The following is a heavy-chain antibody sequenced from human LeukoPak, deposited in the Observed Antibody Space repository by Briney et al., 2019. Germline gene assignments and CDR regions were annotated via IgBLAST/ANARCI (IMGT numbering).Heavy chain of an antibody. CDR2: ISSSSCYI. V-gene: IGHV3-21*01. CDR3: ARDGIAVAGTGRYFDY. J-gene: IGHJ4*02. D-gene: IGHD6-19*01. Sequence: GGSLRLSCAASGFTFSSYSMNWVRQAPGKGLEWVSSISSSSCYIYYADSVKGRFTISRDNAKNSLYLQMNSLRAEDTAVYYCARDGIAVAGTGRYFDYWGQGTLVTVSS. CDR1: GFTFSSYS.